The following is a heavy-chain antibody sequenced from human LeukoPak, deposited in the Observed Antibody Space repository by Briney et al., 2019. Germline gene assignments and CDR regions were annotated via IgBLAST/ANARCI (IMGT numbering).Heavy chain of an antibody. J-gene: IGHJ4*02. CDR2: IYSGGYT. V-gene: IGHV3-53*01. Sequence: PGGSLRLSCAASGFTFSTYYMSWVRQAPGKGLEWVSVIYSGGYTYYADSVKGRFTISRDNSKNTLYLQMNSLRADDTAVYYCAKTGNPPTGDYWGQGTLVTVSS. CDR3: AKTGNPPTGDY. CDR1: GFTFSTYY. D-gene: IGHD1-1*01.